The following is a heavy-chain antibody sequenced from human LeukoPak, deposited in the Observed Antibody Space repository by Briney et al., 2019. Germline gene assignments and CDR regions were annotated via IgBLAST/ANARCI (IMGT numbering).Heavy chain of an antibody. CDR2: IYYSGTT. CDR1: GDSVSSSSYY. J-gene: IGHJ5*02. V-gene: IGHV4-39*01. Sequence: SETLSLTCTVSGDSVSSSSYYWGWIRQPPGKGLEWIGSIYYSGTTSYNPSLKSRVTISVDTSKNQFSLMLTSVTASDTAVYFCGGAATGTVGWFDPWGQGTLSPSPQ. D-gene: IGHD6-13*01. CDR3: GGAATGTVGWFDP.